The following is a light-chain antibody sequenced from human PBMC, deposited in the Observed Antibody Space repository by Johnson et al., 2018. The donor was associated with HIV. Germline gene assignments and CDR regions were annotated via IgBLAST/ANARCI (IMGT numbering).Light chain of an antibody. CDR2: DNN. CDR1: SSNIGNNY. J-gene: IGLJ1*01. CDR3: GTWDSSLSANV. V-gene: IGLV1-51*01. Sequence: QSVLTQPPSVSAAPGQKVTISCSGSSSNIGNNYVSWYQQVPGTAPKLLIYDNNKRPSGIPDRFSGSKSGTSATLGITGLQTGDAADYYCGTWDSSLSANVFGTGTKVTVL.